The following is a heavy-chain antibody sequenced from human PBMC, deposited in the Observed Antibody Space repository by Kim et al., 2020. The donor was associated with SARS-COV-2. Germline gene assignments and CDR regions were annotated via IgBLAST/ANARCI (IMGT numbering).Heavy chain of an antibody. Sequence: SVKVSCKASGGTFSSYAISWVRQAPGQGLEWMGGIIPIFGTANYAQKFQGRVTITADESTSTAYMELSSLRSEDTAVYYCARGSYYDSSGYYNYYYYGMDVWGRGTTVTVSS. CDR3: ARGSYYDSSGYYNYYYYGMDV. CDR2: IIPIFGTA. V-gene: IGHV1-69*13. CDR1: GGTFSSYA. J-gene: IGHJ6*02. D-gene: IGHD3-22*01.